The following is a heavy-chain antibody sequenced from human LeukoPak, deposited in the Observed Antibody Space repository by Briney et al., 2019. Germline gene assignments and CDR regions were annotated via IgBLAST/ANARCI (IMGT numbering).Heavy chain of an antibody. Sequence: SETLSLTCTVSGGSISSYYWSWIRQPPGKGLEWIGYIYYSGSTNYNPSLKSRVTISVDTSKNQFSLKLSSVTAADTAVYYCASEAVADDAFDIWSQGTMVTVSS. CDR3: ASEAVADDAFDI. J-gene: IGHJ3*02. CDR2: IYYSGST. D-gene: IGHD6-19*01. V-gene: IGHV4-59*08. CDR1: GGSISSYY.